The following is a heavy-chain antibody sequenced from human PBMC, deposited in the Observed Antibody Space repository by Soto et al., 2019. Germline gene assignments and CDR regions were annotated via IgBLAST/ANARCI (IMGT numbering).Heavy chain of an antibody. V-gene: IGHV1-46*03. CDR3: AISPDVTGALNWFDP. CDR1: GYTFTSYY. D-gene: IGHD7-27*01. CDR2: INPSGGST. J-gene: IGHJ5*02. Sequence: GASVKVSCKASGYTFTSYYMHWVRQAPGQGLEWMGIINPSGGSTSYAQKFQGRVTMTRDTSTSTVYMELSSLRSEDTAVYYCAISPDVTGALNWFDPWGQGTLVTVSS.